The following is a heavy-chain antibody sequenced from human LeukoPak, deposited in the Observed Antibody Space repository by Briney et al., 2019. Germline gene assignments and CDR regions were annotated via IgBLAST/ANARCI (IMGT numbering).Heavy chain of an antibody. V-gene: IGHV3-11*04. CDR1: GFTFSDYN. Sequence: GGSLRLSCAASGFTFSDYNMRWIRQAPGKGLEWVSSISRSGSTKYYADSVKGRFTISRDNAKNSLYLQMNSLRAEDTAVYYCARGYSSSWYLRKYYYYMDVWGKGTTVTVSS. D-gene: IGHD6-13*01. CDR3: ARGYSSSWYLRKYYYYMDV. CDR2: ISRSGSTK. J-gene: IGHJ6*03.